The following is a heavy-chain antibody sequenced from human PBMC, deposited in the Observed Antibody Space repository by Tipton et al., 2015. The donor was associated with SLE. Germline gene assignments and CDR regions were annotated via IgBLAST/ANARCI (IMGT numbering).Heavy chain of an antibody. Sequence: TLSLTCTVSGGSISSGEHYWSWIRQPPGKGLEWIGYIFYSGSTYYNPSPKSRVTISVDTSKNQFSLKLSSVTAADTAVYYCARCSTRHYYYYYMDVWGKGTTVTVSS. D-gene: IGHD2-2*01. J-gene: IGHJ6*03. CDR2: IFYSGST. CDR3: ARCSTRHYYYYYMDV. V-gene: IGHV4-30-4*01. CDR1: GGSISSGEHY.